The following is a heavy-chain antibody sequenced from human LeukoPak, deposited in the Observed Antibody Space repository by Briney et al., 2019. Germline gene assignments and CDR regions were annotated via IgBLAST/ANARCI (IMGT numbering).Heavy chain of an antibody. J-gene: IGHJ4*02. V-gene: IGHV3-48*02. D-gene: IGHD2-2*01. CDR3: ARGYCSSTSCHVARHFEY. CDR1: GFTFSTSG. CDR2: ITSHTVT. Sequence: PGGSLRLSCAASGFTFSTSGVGWVRQAPGKGLEWLSYITSHTVTHYIDSVRGRFTISSDNAKSSLYLQMNRLTEEDTAGYYCARGYCSSTSCHVARHFEYWGQGTMVTVSS.